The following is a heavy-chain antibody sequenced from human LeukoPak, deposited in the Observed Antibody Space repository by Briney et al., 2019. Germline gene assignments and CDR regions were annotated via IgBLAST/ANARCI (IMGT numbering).Heavy chain of an antibody. V-gene: IGHV4-39*01. D-gene: IGHD3-9*01. CDR1: GGSISSSSYY. CDR3: ASHHYDILTGYWGAFDY. Sequence: SETLSLTCTVSGGSISSSSYYWGWIRQPPGKGLEWIGSIYYSGSTYYNPSLKSRVTISVDTSKNQFSLNLSSVTAADTAVYYCASHHYDILTGYWGAFDYWGQGTLVTVSS. J-gene: IGHJ4*02. CDR2: IYYSGST.